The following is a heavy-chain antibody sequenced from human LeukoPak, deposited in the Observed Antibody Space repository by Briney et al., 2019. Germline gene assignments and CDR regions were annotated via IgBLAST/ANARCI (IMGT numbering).Heavy chain of an antibody. CDR1: GFTFSSYG. Sequence: GGSLRLSCAASGFTFSSYGMHWVRQAPGEGLEWVAVIWYDGSNKYYADSVKGRFTISRDNSKNTLYLQMDSLRAEDTAVYYCAGALTMGDVWGQGTTVTVSS. CDR3: AGALTMGDV. J-gene: IGHJ6*02. V-gene: IGHV3-33*01. CDR2: IWYDGSNK. D-gene: IGHD3-10*01.